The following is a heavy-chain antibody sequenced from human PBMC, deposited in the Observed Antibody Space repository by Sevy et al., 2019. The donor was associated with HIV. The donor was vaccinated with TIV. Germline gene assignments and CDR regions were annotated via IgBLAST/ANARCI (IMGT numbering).Heavy chain of an antibody. V-gene: IGHV3-53*01. Sequence: GGSLRLSCAASGFTVGSNYMSWVRQAPGKGLEWVSIIYSGVTTSYADSVKGRFTISRDNSKNTLYLQMNSLRAEDTAVYYCARVSVYHYDSSGYYTTGYAFDIWGQGTMVTVSS. J-gene: IGHJ3*02. CDR2: IYSGVTT. CDR1: GFTVGSNY. CDR3: ARVSVYHYDSSGYYTTGYAFDI. D-gene: IGHD3-22*01.